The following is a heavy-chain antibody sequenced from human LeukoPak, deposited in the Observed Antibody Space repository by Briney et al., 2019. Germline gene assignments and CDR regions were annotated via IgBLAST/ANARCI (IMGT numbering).Heavy chain of an antibody. CDR3: TTVEGSYYDILTGPGTFDY. V-gene: IGHV3-15*01. Sequence: PEGSLRLSCAAAGFTFSNAWMSWVRQAPGKGLEWVGRIKSKTDGGTTDYAAPVKGRFTISRDNSKNTLYLQMNSLKTEDTAVYYCTTVEGSYYDILTGPGTFDYWGQGTLVTVSS. CDR2: IKSKTDGGTT. CDR1: GFTFSNAW. J-gene: IGHJ4*02. D-gene: IGHD3-9*01.